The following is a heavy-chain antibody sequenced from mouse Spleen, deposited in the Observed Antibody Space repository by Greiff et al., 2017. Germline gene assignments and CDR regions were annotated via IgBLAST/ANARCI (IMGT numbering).Heavy chain of an antibody. CDR2: ISNLAYSI. Sequence: EVKLMESGGGLVQPGGSRKLSCAASGFTFSDYGMAWVRQAPGKGPEWVAFISNLAYSIYYADTVTGRFTISRENAKNTLYLEMSSLRSEDTAMYYCARDLDPEGGYFDYWGQGTTLTVSS. J-gene: IGHJ2*01. CDR3: ARDLDPEGGYFDY. CDR1: GFTFSDYG. V-gene: IGHV5-15*02.